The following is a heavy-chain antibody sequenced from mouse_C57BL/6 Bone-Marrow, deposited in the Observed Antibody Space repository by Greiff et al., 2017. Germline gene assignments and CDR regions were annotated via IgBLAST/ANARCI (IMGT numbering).Heavy chain of an antibody. J-gene: IGHJ4*01. CDR3: AREGGYYYGSSYWDGAMDY. D-gene: IGHD1-1*01. CDR1: GYAFTNYL. CDR2: INPGSGGT. Sequence: QVQLKQSGAELVRPGTSVKVSCKASGYAFTNYLIEWVKQRPGQGLEWIGVINPGSGGTNYNEKFKGKATLTADNSSSTAYMQLSSQTSEDSAVYFCAREGGYYYGSSYWDGAMDYWGQGTSVTVSS. V-gene: IGHV1-54*01.